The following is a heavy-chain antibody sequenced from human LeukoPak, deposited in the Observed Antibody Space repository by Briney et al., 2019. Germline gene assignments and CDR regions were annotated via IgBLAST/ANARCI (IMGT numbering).Heavy chain of an antibody. V-gene: IGHV4-59*08. CDR1: Y. Sequence: YWSWIRQPPGKGLECIGYIYSSGTTNYNPSLKSRVTLSIDTSKNQFSLKLSSVTAADTAVYYCARLLRQTSVGADLYYFDYWGQGTLVTVSS. CDR3: ARLLRQTSVGADLYYFDY. CDR2: IYSSGTT. J-gene: IGHJ4*02. D-gene: IGHD3-10*01.